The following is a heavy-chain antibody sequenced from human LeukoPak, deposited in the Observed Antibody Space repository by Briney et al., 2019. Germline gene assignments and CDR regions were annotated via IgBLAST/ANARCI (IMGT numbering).Heavy chain of an antibody. CDR3: AKGRDCTSTSCNDAFDI. CDR1: GFTFSTYA. Sequence: GGSLRLSCAASGFTFSTYAMSWVRQAPGKGLEWVSAISGSGGSTYYADSVKGRLTISRDNSKNTLYLQMNSLRAEGTAVYYCAKGRDCTSTSCNDAFDIWGQGTMVTVSS. J-gene: IGHJ3*02. CDR2: ISGSGGST. V-gene: IGHV3-23*01. D-gene: IGHD2-2*01.